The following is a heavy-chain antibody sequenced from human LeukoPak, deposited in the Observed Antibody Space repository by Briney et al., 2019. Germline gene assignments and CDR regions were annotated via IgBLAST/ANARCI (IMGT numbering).Heavy chain of an antibody. J-gene: IGHJ4*02. CDR3: ARVVGSSGYYPIGIDY. D-gene: IGHD3-22*01. CDR1: GFTFSSYS. CDR2: ISSSSSYI. Sequence: GGSLRLSCAASGFTFSSYSMNWVRQAPGKGLEWVSSISSSSSYIYYADSVKGRFTISRDNVKNSLYLQMNSLRAEDTAVYYCARVVGSSGYYPIGIDYWGQGTLVTVSS. V-gene: IGHV3-21*01.